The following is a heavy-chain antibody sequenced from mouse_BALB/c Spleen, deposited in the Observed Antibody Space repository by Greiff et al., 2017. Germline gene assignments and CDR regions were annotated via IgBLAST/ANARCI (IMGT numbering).Heavy chain of an antibody. V-gene: IGHV14-4*02. CDR2: IDPENGDT. D-gene: IGHD2-3*01. J-gene: IGHJ3*01. CDR1: GFNIKDYY. CDR3: TAYDGYYGFAY. Sequence: VQLQQSGAELVRSGASVKLSCTASGFNIKDYYMHWVKQRPEQGLEWIGWIDPENGDTEYAPKFQGKATMTADTSSNTADLQLSSLTSEDTAVYYCTAYDGYYGFAYWGQGTLVTVSA.